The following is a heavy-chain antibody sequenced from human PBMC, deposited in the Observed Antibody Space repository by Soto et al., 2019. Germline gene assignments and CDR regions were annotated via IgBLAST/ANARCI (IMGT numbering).Heavy chain of an antibody. CDR1: KFSFSNYG. D-gene: IGHD5-12*01. CDR2: TTYDGRQT. CDR3: AKDWREGYDTEAYDI. J-gene: IGHJ3*02. V-gene: IGHV3-30*18. Sequence: QLHLVESGGGVVQPGKSLRLSCAASKFSFSNYGMHWVRQAPGKGLEWVAVTTYDGRQTYYADSMKGRFTISRDNSKNMLYLQMNSLRIDDTAVYYCAKDWREGYDTEAYDIWGQGTEVTVSS.